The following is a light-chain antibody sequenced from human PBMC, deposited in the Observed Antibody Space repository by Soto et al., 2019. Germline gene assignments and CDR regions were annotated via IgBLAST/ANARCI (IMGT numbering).Light chain of an antibody. CDR3: QQYDNLPLT. Sequence: DIRMTQSPSSLSASVGDRVTITCQASQDISNYLNWYQQKPGKAPKLLIYDASNLETGVPSRFSGSGSGADFTFTISSLQPEDIATYYCQQYDNLPLTFGGGTKVDNK. V-gene: IGKV1-33*01. CDR1: QDISNY. CDR2: DAS. J-gene: IGKJ4*01.